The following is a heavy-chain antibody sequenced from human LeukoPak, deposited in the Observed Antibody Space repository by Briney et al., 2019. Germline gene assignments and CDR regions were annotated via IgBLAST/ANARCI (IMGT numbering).Heavy chain of an antibody. CDR2: ISWNSGSI. Sequence: GRSLRLSCAASGFTFDDYAMHWVRQAPGKGLEWVSGISWNSGSIGYADSVKGRFTISRDNAKNSLYLQMNSLRAEDTALYFCAKGPGIAVAGAIDYWGQGTLVTVS. J-gene: IGHJ4*02. CDR3: AKGPGIAVAGAIDY. CDR1: GFTFDDYA. D-gene: IGHD6-19*01. V-gene: IGHV3-9*01.